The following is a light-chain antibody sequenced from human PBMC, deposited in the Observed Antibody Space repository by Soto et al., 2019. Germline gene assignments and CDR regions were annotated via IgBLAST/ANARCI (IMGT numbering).Light chain of an antibody. J-gene: IGKJ1*01. CDR1: QSVSSNY. CDR2: GAS. V-gene: IGKV3-20*01. CDR3: QQYGSSPPT. Sequence: EIVLTQSPGTLSLSPGERVTLSCRASQSVSSNYLAWYQRKPGQAPRLLIYGASSRAIDIPNRFSGSGSGTDFTLTITRLEPEDFAVYYCQQYGSSPPTFGQGTKLEI.